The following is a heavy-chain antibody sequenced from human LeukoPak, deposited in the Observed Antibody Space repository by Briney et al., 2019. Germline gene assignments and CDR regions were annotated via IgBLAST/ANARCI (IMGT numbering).Heavy chain of an antibody. J-gene: IGHJ4*02. CDR3: AKDRRFLEPKGGFDY. D-gene: IGHD3-3*01. CDR1: GFTFSSYA. V-gene: IGHV3-23*01. Sequence: GGSLRLSCAASGFTFSSYAMSWVRQAPGKGLEWVSAISGSGGGTYYADSVKGRFTISRDNSKNTLYLQMNSLRAEDTAVYYCAKDRRFLEPKGGFDYWGQGTLVTVSS. CDR2: ISGSGGGT.